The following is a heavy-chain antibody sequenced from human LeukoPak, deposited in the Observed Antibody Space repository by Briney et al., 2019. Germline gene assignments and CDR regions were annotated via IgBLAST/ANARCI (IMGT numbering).Heavy chain of an antibody. D-gene: IGHD4-17*01. CDR1: GFTFSSYA. CDR2: ISGSGGST. Sequence: PGGSLRLSCAASGFTFSSYAMTWVRQAPGKGLEWVSSISGSGGSTYYADSVKGRFTISRDNSKNTLYLQMNSLRAEGSAIYYCAKVGGDYAKLNYWGQGTLVTVSS. V-gene: IGHV3-23*01. J-gene: IGHJ4*02. CDR3: AKVGGDYAKLNY.